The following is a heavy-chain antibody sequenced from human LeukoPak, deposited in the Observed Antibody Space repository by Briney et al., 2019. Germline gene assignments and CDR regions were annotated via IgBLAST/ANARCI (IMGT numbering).Heavy chain of an antibody. CDR3: AKNSATPSYYFDY. CDR1: GASISNNNW. Sequence: SETLSLTCAVSGASISNNNWWSWVRQAPGKGLEWIGEIYHSGSTNYNPALQSRVTISVDMSKNQFSLTLNSVTAADTAVYYCAKNSATPSYYFDYWGQGTLVTVSS. CDR2: IYHSGST. V-gene: IGHV4-4*02. J-gene: IGHJ4*02. D-gene: IGHD2-21*01.